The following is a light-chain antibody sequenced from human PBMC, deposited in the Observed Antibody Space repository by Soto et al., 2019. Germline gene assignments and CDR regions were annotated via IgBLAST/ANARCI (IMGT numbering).Light chain of an antibody. CDR3: QQYGGSPRT. CDR1: QSINSF. J-gene: IGKJ1*01. Sequence: ETVLTQSPSTLSVSPGEGATLSCRASQSINSFLAWYQQRRGQAPRLLIHGASNRATGIPDRFSGSGSGPDFTLTISRLEPEDFAVYYCQQYGGSPRTFGQGTKVDI. CDR2: GAS. V-gene: IGKV3-20*01.